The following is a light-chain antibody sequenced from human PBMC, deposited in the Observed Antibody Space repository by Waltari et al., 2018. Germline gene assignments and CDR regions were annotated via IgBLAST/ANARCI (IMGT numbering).Light chain of an antibody. J-gene: IGKJ4*01. CDR3: QQGSILPLT. CDR2: DTS. Sequence: VLTQSPATLSLSAGERATPSCRASQSVFNYLAWYQQKRGQAPRLLIYDTSKRATDIPARFSGSGSGTDITLTISNLEADDFALYYCQQGSILPLTFGGGTKVEIK. V-gene: IGKV3-11*01. CDR1: QSVFNY.